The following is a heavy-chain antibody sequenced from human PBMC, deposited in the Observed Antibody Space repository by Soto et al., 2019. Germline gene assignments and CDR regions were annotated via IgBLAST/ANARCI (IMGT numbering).Heavy chain of an antibody. J-gene: IGHJ5*02. CDR3: ARSGSGSYYNGWFDP. CDR2: IYYSEST. D-gene: IGHD3-10*01. CDR1: GGSVSSDSYY. V-gene: IGHV4-61*01. Sequence: SETLSLTCTVSGGSVSSDSYYWNWIRQPPGKGLEWIGCIYYSESTNYNPSLKSRITISVDTSKNQFSLKLSSVTAADTAVYYCARSGSGSYYNGWFDPWGQGTLVTVSS.